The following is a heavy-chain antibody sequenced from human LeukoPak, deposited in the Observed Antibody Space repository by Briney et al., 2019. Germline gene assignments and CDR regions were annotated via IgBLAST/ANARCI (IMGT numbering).Heavy chain of an antibody. Sequence: SVKVSCKASGGTFSSYAISWVRQAPGQGLEWMGRIIPILGIANYAQKFQGRVTITADKSTSTAYMELSSLRSEDTAVYYCARDGDGDYVWGSYRYNPDAFDIWGQGTMVTVSS. V-gene: IGHV1-69*04. D-gene: IGHD3-16*02. CDR2: IIPILGIA. CDR1: GGTFSSYA. J-gene: IGHJ3*02. CDR3: ARDGDGDYVWGSYRYNPDAFDI.